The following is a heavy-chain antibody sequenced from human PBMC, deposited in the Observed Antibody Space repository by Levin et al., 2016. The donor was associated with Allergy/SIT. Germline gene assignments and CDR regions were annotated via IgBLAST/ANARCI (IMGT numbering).Heavy chain of an antibody. CDR3: AKGIAVAGTWDGFDY. D-gene: IGHD6-19*01. CDR2: ISYDGSNK. CDR1: GFTFSSYG. Sequence: GESLKISCAASGFTFSSYGMHWVRQAPGKGLEWVAVISYDGSNKYYADSVKGRFTISRDNSKNTLYLQMNSLRAEDTAVYYCAKGIAVAGTWDGFDYWGQGTLVTVSS. V-gene: IGHV3-30*18. J-gene: IGHJ4*02.